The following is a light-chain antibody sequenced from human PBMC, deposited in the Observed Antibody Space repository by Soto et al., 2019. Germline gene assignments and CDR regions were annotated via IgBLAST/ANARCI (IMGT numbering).Light chain of an antibody. V-gene: IGKV3-20*01. CDR1: QSVSSTY. Sequence: EIVLSQSPGTLSLSPGERATLSCRASQSVSSTYLAWYQQKPGQAPRLLIYDASSRATGIPDRFSGSGSGTDFTLTISRLEPEDFAVYYCHQYGTSRLTFGGGTKVDI. CDR3: HQYGTSRLT. CDR2: DAS. J-gene: IGKJ4*01.